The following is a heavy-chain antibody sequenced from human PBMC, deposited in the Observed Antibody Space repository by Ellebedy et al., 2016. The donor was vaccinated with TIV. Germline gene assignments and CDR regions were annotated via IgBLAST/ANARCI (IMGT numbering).Heavy chain of an antibody. V-gene: IGHV3-7*03. Sequence: GESLKISCAASGFIFSDCWMTWVRQAPGKGLEFVANIDQGGNAKHYVDSVKGRFTISRDNAKNSLFMQMNHLRAEDTAVYYCERKGDGYHGMDVWGQGTTVSVSS. J-gene: IGHJ6*02. CDR1: GFIFSDCW. CDR3: ERKGDGYHGMDV. CDR2: IDQGGNAK.